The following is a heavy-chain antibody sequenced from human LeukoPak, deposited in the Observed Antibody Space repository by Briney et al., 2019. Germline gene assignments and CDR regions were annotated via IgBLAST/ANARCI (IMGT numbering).Heavy chain of an antibody. V-gene: IGHV3-7*01. Sequence: SGGSLRLSCAASGFTFSNHWMSRVRQAPGKGLEWVVDIKQGGSEKNYVNSVKGRFTISRDDAKNTLYLQMNSLRAEDTAVYYCGQSSPVLLWSWGQGTLVTVSS. CDR2: IKQGGSEK. J-gene: IGHJ5*02. CDR1: GFTFSNHW. D-gene: IGHD3-10*01. CDR3: GQSSPVLLWS.